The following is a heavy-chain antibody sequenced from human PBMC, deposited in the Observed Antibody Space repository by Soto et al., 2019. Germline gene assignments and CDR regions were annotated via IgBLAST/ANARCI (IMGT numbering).Heavy chain of an antibody. CDR3: ARAQATIVVVVR. V-gene: IGHV4-39*01. Sequence: PSEPLSLTCTVSGGPISSSSYYWGWIRQPPGKGLEWIGSIYYSGSTYYNPSLKRRVTISVDTSKNQFSLKLSSVTAADTAVYYCARAQATIVVVVRWGQGTLVTV. CDR2: IYYSGST. J-gene: IGHJ4*02. D-gene: IGHD2-15*01. CDR1: GGPISSSSYY.